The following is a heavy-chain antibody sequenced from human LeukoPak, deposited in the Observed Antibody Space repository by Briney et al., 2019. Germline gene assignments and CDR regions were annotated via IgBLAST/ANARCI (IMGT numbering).Heavy chain of an antibody. CDR2: IYYSGST. V-gene: IGHV4-31*03. Sequence: SETLSLTCTVSGGSISSGGYYWSWIRQHPGKGLEWIGYIYYSGSTYYKPSLKSRVTISVDTSKNQFSLKLSSVTAADTAVYYCAREDGYNYFGYFDYWGQGTLVTVSS. J-gene: IGHJ4*02. CDR3: AREDGYNYFGYFDY. D-gene: IGHD5-24*01. CDR1: GGSISSGGYY.